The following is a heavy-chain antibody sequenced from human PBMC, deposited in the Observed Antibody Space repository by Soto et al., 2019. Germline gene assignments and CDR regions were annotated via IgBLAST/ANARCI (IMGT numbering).Heavy chain of an antibody. D-gene: IGHD4-17*01. CDR3: AKESCDYGDYYFDY. CDR1: GFTFSSYG. J-gene: IGHJ4*02. CDR2: ISYDGSNK. Sequence: GGSLRLSCAASGFTFSSYGMHWVRQAPGKGLEWVAVISYDGSNKYYADSVKGRFTISRDNSKNTLYLQMNSLRAEDTAVYYCAKESCDYGDYYFDYWGQGTLVTVSS. V-gene: IGHV3-30*18.